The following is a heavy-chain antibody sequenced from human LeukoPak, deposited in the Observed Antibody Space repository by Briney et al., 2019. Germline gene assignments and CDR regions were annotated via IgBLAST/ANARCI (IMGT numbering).Heavy chain of an antibody. CDR2: INHSGST. Sequence: PSETLSLTCAVYGGSFSGYYWSWIRQPPGKGLEWIGEINHSGSTNYNPSLKSRVTISVDTSKNQFSLKLSSVTAADTAVYYCAPRGYSYGALDYWGQGTLVTVSS. J-gene: IGHJ4*02. CDR3: APRGYSYGALDY. V-gene: IGHV4-34*01. CDR1: GGSFSGYY. D-gene: IGHD5-18*01.